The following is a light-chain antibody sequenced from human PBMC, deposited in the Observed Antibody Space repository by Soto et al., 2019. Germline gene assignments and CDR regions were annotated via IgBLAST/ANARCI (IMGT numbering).Light chain of an antibody. V-gene: IGKV1-5*01. CDR2: DAS. J-gene: IGKJ1*01. CDR1: QSISSL. CDR3: QQYNSYST. Sequence: DIQMTQSPSTLSASVGDRVTITLRASQSISSLLACYQQNPGKAPKLLIYDASSLESGVPSRFSGSGSGTEFTLTISSLQPDDFATYYCQQYNSYSTFGQGTKVHIK.